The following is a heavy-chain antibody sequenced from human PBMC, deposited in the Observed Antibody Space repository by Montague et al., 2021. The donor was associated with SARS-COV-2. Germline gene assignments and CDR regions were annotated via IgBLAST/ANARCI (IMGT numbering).Heavy chain of an antibody. D-gene: IGHD3-9*01. V-gene: IGHV4-59*01. CDR1: GGSISTYY. CDR3: ARLPYDNSYGMDV. CDR2: IDYSGST. Sequence: SETLSLTCTVSGGSISTYYWNWIRQFPGKGLEWIGHIDYSGSTNYNPSLRSRVIISVDRSKIQFSLKLNSVTAADTAIYYCARLPYDNSYGMDVWGQGTTVTVSS. J-gene: IGHJ6*02.